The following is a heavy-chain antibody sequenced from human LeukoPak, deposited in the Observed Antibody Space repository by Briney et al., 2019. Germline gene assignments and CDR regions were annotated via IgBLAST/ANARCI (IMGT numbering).Heavy chain of an antibody. CDR3: AKPQAIRFRTKGGFDY. V-gene: IGHV3-23*01. CDR2: ISGSGGST. D-gene: IGHD4-17*01. J-gene: IGHJ4*02. CDR1: GFTFSSYA. Sequence: GGSLRLSCAASGFTFSSYAMSWVRQAPGKGLEWVSAISGSGGSTYYADSVKGRFTISRDNSKNTLYLQMNSLRAEDTAVYYCAKPQAIRFRTKGGFDYWGQGTLVTVSS.